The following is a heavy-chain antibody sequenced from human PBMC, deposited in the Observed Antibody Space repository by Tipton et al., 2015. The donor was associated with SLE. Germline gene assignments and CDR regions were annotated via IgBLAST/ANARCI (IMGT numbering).Heavy chain of an antibody. J-gene: IGHJ3*02. V-gene: IGHV4-34*01. CDR1: GGSFSGYY. CDR3: ASGILTGNAAFDT. Sequence: TLSLTCAVYGGSFSGYYWSWIRQPPGKGLEWIGEINHSGSTNSKPSLKSRVTISVDTSKNQFSLKLSSVTAADTAVYYCASGILTGNAAFDTWGPGTMVTVSS. CDR2: INHSGST. D-gene: IGHD3-9*01.